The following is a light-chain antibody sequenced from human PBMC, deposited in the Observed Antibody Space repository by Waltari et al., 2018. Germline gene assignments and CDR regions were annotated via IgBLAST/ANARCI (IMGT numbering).Light chain of an antibody. Sequence: QSVLTQPPSVSGAPGQRVTISCTGSSSNIGAGYDVHWYQQLPGTAPKLLIYGNRYRPSGVPDRFSGSKSGTSSSLAITGLQAEDEADYYCQSYDSSLSGSKVFGGGTKLTVL. V-gene: IGLV1-40*01. CDR3: QSYDSSLSGSKV. CDR2: GNR. CDR1: SSNIGAGYD. J-gene: IGLJ2*01.